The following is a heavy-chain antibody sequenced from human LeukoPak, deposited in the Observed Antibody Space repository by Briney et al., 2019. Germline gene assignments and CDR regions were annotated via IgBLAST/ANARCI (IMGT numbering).Heavy chain of an antibody. CDR1: GYSFTSYD. CDR3: ARGSGVGDFLTWFDP. D-gene: IGHD4-17*01. V-gene: IGHV1-18*01. CDR2: INGYNGNT. Sequence: ASVKVSCKASGYSFTSYDINWVRQAPGQGLEWMGWINGYNGNTSYAQNLQGRVTLTTDTSTSTAYMELRSLRSDDTAVYYCARGSGVGDFLTWFDPWGQGTLVTVSS. J-gene: IGHJ5*02.